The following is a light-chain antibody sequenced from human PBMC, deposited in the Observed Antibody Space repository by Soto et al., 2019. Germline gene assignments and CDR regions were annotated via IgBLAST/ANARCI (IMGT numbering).Light chain of an antibody. CDR1: QGISSY. CDR3: QQYYSYPMYT. CDR2: AAS. V-gene: IGKV1-8*01. J-gene: IGKJ2*01. Sequence: AIRMTQSPSSLSASTGDRVTITCRASQGISSYLAWYQPKPGKAPKLLIYAASTLQSGVPSRFSGSGSGTDFMFTISCLQSENVATYYWQQYYSYPMYTFGQGTKLEIK.